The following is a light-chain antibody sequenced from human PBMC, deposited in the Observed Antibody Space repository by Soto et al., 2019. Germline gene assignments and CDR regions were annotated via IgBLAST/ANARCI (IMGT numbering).Light chain of an antibody. CDR2: EVS. CDR1: SSDVGSYNF. Sequence: QSALTQPVSVSGSPGQSITISCTGTSSDVGSYNFVSWYQQHPGKAPKLIIYEVSNRPSGISNRFSGSKSDNTASLTISGLQAEDEADYYCSSYTSSTTSVFGIGTKLTVL. V-gene: IGLV2-14*01. CDR3: SSYTSSTTSV. J-gene: IGLJ1*01.